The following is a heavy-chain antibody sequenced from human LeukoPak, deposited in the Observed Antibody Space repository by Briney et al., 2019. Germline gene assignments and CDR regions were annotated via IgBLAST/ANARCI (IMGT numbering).Heavy chain of an antibody. CDR3: ARTYCRGGSCHFDY. Sequence: SETLSLTCTVSGGSISSYYWTWIRQPAGKGLEWIGRIYTSGSTNYNPSLKSRVTMSVDTSKNQFSLKLSSVTAADTAVYYCARTYCRGGSCHFDYWGQGTLVTVSS. D-gene: IGHD2-15*01. CDR1: GGSISSYY. V-gene: IGHV4-4*07. J-gene: IGHJ4*02. CDR2: IYTSGST.